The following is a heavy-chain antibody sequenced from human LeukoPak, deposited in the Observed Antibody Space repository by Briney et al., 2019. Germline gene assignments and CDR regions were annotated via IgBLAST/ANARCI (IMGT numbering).Heavy chain of an antibody. CDR2: ISSSSSYI. Sequence: GGSLRLSCAASGFTFSSYSMNWVRQAPVKGLEWVSSISSSSSYIYYADSVKGRFTISRDNAKNSLYLQMNSLRAEDTAVYYCARGSVRTGTTGYWGQGTLVTVSS. CDR1: GFTFSSYS. CDR3: ARGSVRTGTTGY. J-gene: IGHJ4*02. V-gene: IGHV3-21*01. D-gene: IGHD1-1*01.